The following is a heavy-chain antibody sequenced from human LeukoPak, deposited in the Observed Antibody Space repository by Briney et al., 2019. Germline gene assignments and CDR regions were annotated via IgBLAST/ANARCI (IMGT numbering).Heavy chain of an antibody. CDR1: GFTFSSYA. J-gene: IGHJ4*02. CDR3: AKVRAPRQYYFDY. V-gene: IGHV3-23*01. Sequence: PGGSLRLSCAASGFTFSSYAMHWVRQAPGKGLEWVSAISGSGGRTYYADSVKGRFTISRDNSKNTLYLQMNSLRAEDTAVYYCAKVRAPRQYYFDYWGQGTLVTVSS. CDR2: ISGSGGRT. D-gene: IGHD1-26*01.